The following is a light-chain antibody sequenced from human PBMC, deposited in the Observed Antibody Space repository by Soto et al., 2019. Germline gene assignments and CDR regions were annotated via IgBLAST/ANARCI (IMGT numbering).Light chain of an antibody. CDR3: QQRANSPLT. J-gene: IGKJ4*01. CDR2: DAS. V-gene: IGKV3-11*01. Sequence: EIVLTQSPATLSLSPGERATLSCRASQSVSSYLAWYQQKPGQAPRLLIYDASNRATGIPARFSGSGSGTDFTLTISSLEPEEFAVYYCQQRANSPLTFGGGTKV. CDR1: QSVSSY.